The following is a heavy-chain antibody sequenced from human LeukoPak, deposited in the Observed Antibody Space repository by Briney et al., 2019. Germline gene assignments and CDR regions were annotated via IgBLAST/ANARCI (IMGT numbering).Heavy chain of an antibody. Sequence: GSSVKVSCKASGGTFSSYAISWVRQAPGQGLEWMGGIIPIFGTANYAQKFQGRVTITADESTSTAYVELSSLRSEDTAVYYCASTTRPYYYDSSGYYYFDYWGQGTLVTVSS. D-gene: IGHD3-22*01. J-gene: IGHJ4*02. CDR2: IIPIFGTA. CDR1: GGTFSSYA. CDR3: ASTTRPYYYDSSGYYYFDY. V-gene: IGHV1-69*01.